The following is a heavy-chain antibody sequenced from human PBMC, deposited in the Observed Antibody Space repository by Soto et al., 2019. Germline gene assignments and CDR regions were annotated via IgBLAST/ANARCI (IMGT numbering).Heavy chain of an antibody. D-gene: IGHD3-22*01. Sequence: GASVKISCKASGGTFSSYAISWVRQAPGQGLEWMGGIIPIFGTANYAQKFQGRVTITADESTSTAYMELSSLRSEDTAVYYCARGDFGPMIVVRYAFDIWGQGTMVTVSS. CDR3: ARGDFGPMIVVRYAFDI. CDR1: GGTFSSYA. J-gene: IGHJ3*02. V-gene: IGHV1-69*13. CDR2: IIPIFGTA.